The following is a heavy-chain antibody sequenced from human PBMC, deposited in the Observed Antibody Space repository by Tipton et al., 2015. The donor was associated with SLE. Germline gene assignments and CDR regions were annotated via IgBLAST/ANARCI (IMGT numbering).Heavy chain of an antibody. Sequence: TLSLTCTVSGGSISSHYWSWIRQPPGKGLEWIGYIYYSGSTNYNPSLKSRVTISVDTSKNQFSLKLSSVTAADTAVYYCARDQEQLGQFDYWGQGTLVTVSS. D-gene: IGHD6-6*01. CDR1: GGSISSHY. CDR3: ARDQEQLGQFDY. J-gene: IGHJ4*02. CDR2: IYYSGST. V-gene: IGHV4-59*11.